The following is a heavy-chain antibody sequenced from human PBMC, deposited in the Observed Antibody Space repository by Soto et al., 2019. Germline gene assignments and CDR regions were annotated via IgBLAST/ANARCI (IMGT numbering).Heavy chain of an antibody. J-gene: IGHJ3*02. CDR2: ISYDGSNK. CDR3: ALRDGYNLEHDAFDI. Sequence: GGSLRLSCAASGFTSSSYGMHWVRQAPGKGLEWVAVISYDGSNKYYADSVKGRFTISRDNSKNTLYLQMNSLRAEDTAVYYCALRDGYNLEHDAFDIWGQGTMVTVSS. CDR1: GFTSSSYG. D-gene: IGHD5-12*01. V-gene: IGHV3-30*03.